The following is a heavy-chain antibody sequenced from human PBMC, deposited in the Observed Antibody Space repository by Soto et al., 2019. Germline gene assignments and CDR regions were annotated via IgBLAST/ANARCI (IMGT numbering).Heavy chain of an antibody. D-gene: IGHD3-3*01. J-gene: IGHJ6*02. Sequence: AESLKLSCQGSGYRFTSYWITSVSTMTGKGLEWMGRIDPSDSYTNYSPSFQGHVTISADKSISTAYLQWSSLKASDTAMYYCARMYYDFWSGYYTARGGGISGYGMDVWGQGTTVTVSS. CDR3: ARMYYDFWSGYYTARGGGISGYGMDV. CDR1: GYRFTSYW. V-gene: IGHV5-10-1*01. CDR2: IDPSDSYT.